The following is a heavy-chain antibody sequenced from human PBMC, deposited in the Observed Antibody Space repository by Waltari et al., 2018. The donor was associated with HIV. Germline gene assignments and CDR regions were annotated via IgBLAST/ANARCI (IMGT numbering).Heavy chain of an antibody. V-gene: IGHV4-4*07. Sequence: QVQLEESGPGLVQPSETLSLTCTVSGGSISSYYWSWLRLPAGKGLEWIGRIYTSGSTNYNPSLKSRVTLSVDTSMNQFSLKLSSVTAADTAVYYCARGLRLGELSLYKYAFDIWGQGTMVTVSS. D-gene: IGHD3-16*02. CDR3: ARGLRLGELSLYKYAFDI. CDR1: GGSISSYY. J-gene: IGHJ3*02. CDR2: IYTSGST.